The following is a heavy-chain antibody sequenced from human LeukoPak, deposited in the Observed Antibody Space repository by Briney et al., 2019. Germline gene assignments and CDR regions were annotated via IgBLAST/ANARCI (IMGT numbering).Heavy chain of an antibody. CDR1: GYTFTSYY. J-gene: IGHJ4*02. CDR2: INPSGGST. CDR3: AREWDEAAAAHVVYYFDY. V-gene: IGHV1-46*01. D-gene: IGHD6-13*01. Sequence: ASVKVSCKASGYTFTSYYMHWVRQAPGQGLEWMGIINPSGGSTSYAQKFQGRVTMTRDTSTSTVYMELSSLRSDDTAVYYCAREWDEAAAAHVVYYFDYWGQGTLVTVPP.